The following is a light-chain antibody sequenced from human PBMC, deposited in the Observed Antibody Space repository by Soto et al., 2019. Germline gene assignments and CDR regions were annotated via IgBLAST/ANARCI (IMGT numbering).Light chain of an antibody. CDR3: QQYGSSPWT. CDR2: LTS. V-gene: IGKV3-20*01. Sequence: EIVLTQSPGTLSLSPGERATLSCRASQSVSSNLAWYQQRPGQAPRLLIYLTSNRAAGIPARFSGSGSETDFTLTISDVEPEDFAVYYCQQYGSSPWTFGQGTKVDIK. J-gene: IGKJ1*01. CDR1: QSVSSN.